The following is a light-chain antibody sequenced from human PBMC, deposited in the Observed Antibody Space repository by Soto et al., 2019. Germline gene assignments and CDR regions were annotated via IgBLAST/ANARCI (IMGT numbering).Light chain of an antibody. V-gene: IGLV3-21*02. CDR3: QGWDSGSVV. CDR2: DDS. CDR1: NIGSKS. Sequence: SSVVTQPPSVSVAPGQTARITCGGDNIGSKSVHWYQQKPGQAPVLVVYDDSDRPSGIPEQFSGSNSENTATLTISGVEGGDEADYYCQGWDSGSVVFGGGTKVTVL. J-gene: IGLJ3*02.